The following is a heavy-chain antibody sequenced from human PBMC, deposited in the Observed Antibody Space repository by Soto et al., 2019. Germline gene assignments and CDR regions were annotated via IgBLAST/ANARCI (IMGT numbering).Heavy chain of an antibody. D-gene: IGHD4-17*01. Sequence: QVQLAESGGGVVQPGGSLRLSCVGSGFRFSDYGMHWVRQAPGKGLEWVAMMSFDGTYKYYADSVKGRFIISRDNSKNTLYLQMNSLRAEDPAVYYCAKDRKDGEYNPVYDFWGQGTLVTVSS. J-gene: IGHJ4*02. V-gene: IGHV3-30*18. CDR1: GFRFSDYG. CDR2: MSFDGTYK. CDR3: AKDRKDGEYNPVYDF.